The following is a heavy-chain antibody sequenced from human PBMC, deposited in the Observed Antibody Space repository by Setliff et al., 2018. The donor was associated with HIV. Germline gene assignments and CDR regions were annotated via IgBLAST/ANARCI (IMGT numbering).Heavy chain of an antibody. CDR3: ARGPNRYSGTYSYYYYMDV. Sequence: GASVKVSCKASGYTFTTYAIHWVRQAPGQRLEWMGWINAGNGDTKYSQKFQGRFTITRDTSASTAYMELSSLRSEDTAVYYCARGPNRYSGTYSYYYYMDVWGKGTTVTVSS. V-gene: IGHV1-3*01. CDR1: GYTFTTYA. D-gene: IGHD1-26*01. J-gene: IGHJ6*03. CDR2: INAGNGDT.